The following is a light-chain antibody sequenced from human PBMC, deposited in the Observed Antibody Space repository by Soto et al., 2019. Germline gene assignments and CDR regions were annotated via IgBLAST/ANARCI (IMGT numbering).Light chain of an antibody. CDR1: SSDVGGYNY. V-gene: IGLV2-14*03. CDR2: DVT. CDR3: TSYTTSSPYLV. J-gene: IGLJ3*02. Sequence: QSVLTQPASVSGSPGQSITISCTGTSSDVGGYNYVSWYQHHPGKAPKLMIYDVTNRPSGVSNRFSDSKSGNTASLTISGLQAEDEADYYCTSYTTSSPYLVFGGGTKLTVL.